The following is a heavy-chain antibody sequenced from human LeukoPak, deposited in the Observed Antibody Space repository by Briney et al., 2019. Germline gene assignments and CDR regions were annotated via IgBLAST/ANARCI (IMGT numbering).Heavy chain of an antibody. V-gene: IGHV1-8*01. CDR3: ARGAELQLVLFN. CDR2: MNPNSGNT. Sequence: ASVKVSCKASGYTFTSYDINWVRQATGQGLEWMGWMNPNSGNTGYAQKFQGRVTMTRNTSISTAYMELSSLRSEDTAVYYCARGAELQLVLFNWGQGTLVTVSS. CDR1: GYTFTSYD. J-gene: IGHJ4*02. D-gene: IGHD6-13*01.